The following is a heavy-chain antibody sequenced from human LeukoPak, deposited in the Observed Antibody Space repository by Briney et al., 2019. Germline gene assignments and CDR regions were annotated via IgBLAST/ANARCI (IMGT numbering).Heavy chain of an antibody. CDR2: INHSGST. CDR3: AYFPVEMATISDY. D-gene: IGHD5-24*01. J-gene: IGHJ4*02. Sequence: PSETLSLTCAVYGGSFSGYYWSWIRQPPGKGLEWIGEINHSGSTNYNPSLKSRVTISVDASKNQFSLKLSSVTAADTAVYYCAYFPVEMATISDYWGQGTLVTVSS. CDR1: GGSFSGYY. V-gene: IGHV4-34*01.